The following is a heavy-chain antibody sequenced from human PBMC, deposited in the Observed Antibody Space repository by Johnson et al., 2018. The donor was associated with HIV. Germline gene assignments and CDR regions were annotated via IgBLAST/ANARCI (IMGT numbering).Heavy chain of an antibody. CDR3: ARELQLWFSAFDI. CDR1: GFTFEDYG. Sequence: VQLVESGGGAVRPGGSLRLSCVVSGFTFEDYGMSWVRQAPGKGLEWVSAINWNGGSTTYADSVKGRFTISRDNSKNTLYLQMGSLRAEDMAVYYCARELQLWFSAFDIWGQGTMVTVSS. V-gene: IGHV3-20*04. J-gene: IGHJ3*02. D-gene: IGHD5-18*01. CDR2: INWNGGST.